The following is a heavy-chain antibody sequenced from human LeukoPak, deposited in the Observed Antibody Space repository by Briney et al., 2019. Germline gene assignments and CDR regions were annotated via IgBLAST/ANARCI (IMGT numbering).Heavy chain of an antibody. J-gene: IGHJ4*02. CDR1: GGSFSGYY. CDR3: ARDPYDFWSGYYPRYDFDS. V-gene: IGHV4-34*01. D-gene: IGHD3-3*01. Sequence: SETLSLTCAVYGGSFSGYYWSWIRQPPGKGLEWIGEINHSGSTNYNPSLKSRVTISVDTSKNQFSLKLSSVTAADTAVYYCARDPYDFWSGYYPRYDFDSWGQGTVVTVSS. CDR2: INHSGST.